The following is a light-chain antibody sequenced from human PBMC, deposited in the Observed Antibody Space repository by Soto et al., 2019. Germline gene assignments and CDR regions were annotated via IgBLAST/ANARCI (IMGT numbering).Light chain of an antibody. V-gene: IGKV1-39*01. CDR1: QSIRSY. CDR3: QQSYSTPLT. Sequence: IQMTQCPSSLSASVGDRSTITCLASQSIRSYLNWYQQERGKAPKLLIYGAYSLESGVTSRFSGSGSGTDFTLTISSLQPEDFATYYCQQSYSTPLTFGGGTQVDIK. CDR2: GAY. J-gene: IGKJ4*01.